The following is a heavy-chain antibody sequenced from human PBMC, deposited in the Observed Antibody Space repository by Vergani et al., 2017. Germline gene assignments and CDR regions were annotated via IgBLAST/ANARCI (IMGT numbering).Heavy chain of an antibody. D-gene: IGHD3-22*01. CDR3: AIGTDYYDSRGYYVDY. CDR1: GYSLTELT. V-gene: IGHV1-24*01. Sequence: QVQLVQSGSEVRKPGASVKVSCQVSGYSLTELTIHWVRQAPGKGLEWMGGFDPEHGEVTFAHHIQGRVTMTEDRSTDTAYMELSSLRPEDTALYYCAIGTDYYDSRGYYVDYWGQGTLVTVSS. J-gene: IGHJ4*02. CDR2: FDPEHGEV.